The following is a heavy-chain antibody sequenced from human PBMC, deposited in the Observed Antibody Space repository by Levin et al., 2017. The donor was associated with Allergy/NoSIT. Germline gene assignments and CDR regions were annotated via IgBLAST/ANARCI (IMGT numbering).Heavy chain of an antibody. J-gene: IGHJ4*02. CDR2: IYYSGST. CDR1: GGSISSGDYY. Sequence: SQTLSLTCTVSGGSISSGDYYWSWIRQPPGKGLEWIGYIYYSGSTYYNPSLKSRVTISVDTSKNQFSLKLSSVTAADTAVYYCARGYYDIFTGYYKGGFNRGPYYFDYWGQGTLVTVSS. D-gene: IGHD3-9*01. V-gene: IGHV4-30-4*01. CDR3: ARGYYDIFTGYYKGGFNRGPYYFDY.